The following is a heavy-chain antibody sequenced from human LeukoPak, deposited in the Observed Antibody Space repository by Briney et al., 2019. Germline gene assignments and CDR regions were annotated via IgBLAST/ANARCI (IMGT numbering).Heavy chain of an antibody. CDR2: ISGSGGET. CDR3: AKSPGY. CDR1: GFTFSSYA. V-gene: IGHV3-23*01. Sequence: PGGSLRLSCAASGFTFSSYAVTWVRQAPGKVLEWVSAISGSGGETYNADSVRGRFTIYRDNSKNTLYLQMKRLRAEDTAVYYCAKSPGYWGQGTLVTVSS. J-gene: IGHJ4*02.